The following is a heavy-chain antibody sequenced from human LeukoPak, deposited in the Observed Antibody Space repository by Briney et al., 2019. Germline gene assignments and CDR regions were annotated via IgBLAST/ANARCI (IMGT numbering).Heavy chain of an antibody. CDR2: IYSGGST. Sequence: GGSLRLSCAASGFSVSTNYMSWVRQAPGEGLEWVSVIYSGGSTYYADSVKGRFTISRDDSRNTLYLQMNSLRAEDTAVYYCAREGSSSGYFDYWGQGTLVTVSS. CDR1: GFSVSTNY. V-gene: IGHV3-53*01. CDR3: AREGSSSGYFDY. D-gene: IGHD6-6*01. J-gene: IGHJ4*02.